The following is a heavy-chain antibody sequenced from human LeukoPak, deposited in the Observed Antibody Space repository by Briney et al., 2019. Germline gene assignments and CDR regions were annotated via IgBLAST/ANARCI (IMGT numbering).Heavy chain of an antibody. Sequence: GGSLRLSCAASGFTVSSNYMSWVRQAPGKGLEWVSVIYSGGSTYYADSVKGRFTISRDNSKNTLYLQMNSLRAEDTAVYYCARAQWLVAAFDYWGQGTLVTVSS. D-gene: IGHD6-19*01. J-gene: IGHJ4*02. V-gene: IGHV3-53*01. CDR3: ARAQWLVAAFDY. CDR2: IYSGGST. CDR1: GFTVSSNY.